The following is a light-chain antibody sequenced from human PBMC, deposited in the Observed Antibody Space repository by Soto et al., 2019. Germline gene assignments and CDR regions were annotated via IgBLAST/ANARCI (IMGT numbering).Light chain of an antibody. V-gene: IGKV3-11*01. CDR3: HQRSNWLT. CDR1: QSVSSY. CDR2: DPS. Sequence: EIVLTQSPATLSLSPGERATLSCRASQSVSSYLAWYQQKPDQAPRLLIYDPSNSATGIPARFSGSGSGTDFTLTISSLEPDDFAVYYCHQRSNWLTFGGGTKVEIK. J-gene: IGKJ4*01.